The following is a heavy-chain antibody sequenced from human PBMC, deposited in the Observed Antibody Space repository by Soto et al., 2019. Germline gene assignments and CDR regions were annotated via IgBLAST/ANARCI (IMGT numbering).Heavy chain of an antibody. CDR1: GFTFSSFV. Sequence: EVQLLESGGGLVQPGGSRRLSVAASGFTFSSFVMSWVRQPPGKGLEWVSAISGSGGGTYYGDSVKGRFTISRDNSKNTLFLQMNSLRAEDTAVYYCARGILTADDYWGQGTLVTISS. J-gene: IGHJ4*02. CDR3: ARGILTADDY. V-gene: IGHV3-23*01. CDR2: ISGSGGGT. D-gene: IGHD2-15*01.